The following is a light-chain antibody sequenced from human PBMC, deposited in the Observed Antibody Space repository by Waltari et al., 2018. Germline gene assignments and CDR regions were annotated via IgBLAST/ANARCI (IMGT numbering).Light chain of an antibody. CDR1: SSNLCARYY. CDR2: ANN. CDR3: QSYDSTLNGVV. Sequence: QSVLTQPPSVSGAPGQTVPIYCTWSSSNLCARYYVQLYQCLPGSAPKPLIHANNNRPSGVPDRFSGSKSGTSASLTITGLQAEDEADYYCQSYDSTLNGVVFGGGTKLTVL. J-gene: IGLJ2*01. V-gene: IGLV1-40*01.